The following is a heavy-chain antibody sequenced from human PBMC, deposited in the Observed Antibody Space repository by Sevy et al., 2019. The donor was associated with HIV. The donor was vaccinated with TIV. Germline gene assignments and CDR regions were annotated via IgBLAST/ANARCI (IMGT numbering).Heavy chain of an antibody. Sequence: ASVKVSCKVSGYTLTELSMHWVRQAPGKGLEWMGSFDPEDGETIYQQKFQGRVTLTEDTSTDTAYMELSSLRSEDTAVYYCTTVRVYRPPSWGQGTLVTVSS. CDR1: GYTLTELS. CDR2: FDPEDGET. CDR3: TTVRVYRPPS. V-gene: IGHV1-24*01. J-gene: IGHJ5*02. D-gene: IGHD2-8*01.